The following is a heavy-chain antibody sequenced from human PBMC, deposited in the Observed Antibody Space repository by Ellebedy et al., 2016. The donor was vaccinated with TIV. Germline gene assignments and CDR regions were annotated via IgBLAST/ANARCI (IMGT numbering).Heavy chain of an antibody. CDR3: ARDKIPVGNSLNWLDP. D-gene: IGHD1-7*01. CDR2: IAAYNGQT. J-gene: IGHJ5*02. V-gene: IGHV1-18*04. Sequence: AASVKVSCKSSGYTFTDHGISWVRQAPGQGLEWMGYIAAYNGQTDYAQKFQGRVTMTTDPSASTAYMELRSLRSDDTAVYFCARDKIPVGNSLNWLDPWGQGTLVTVSS. CDR1: GYTFTDHG.